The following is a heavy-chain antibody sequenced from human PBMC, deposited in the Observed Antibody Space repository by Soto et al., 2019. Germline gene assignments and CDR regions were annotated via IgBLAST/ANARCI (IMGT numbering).Heavy chain of an antibody. CDR3: ARAGLLYDSRGLYAFDV. Sequence: GGSLRLSCAASGFTFSSYAMQWVRQAPGKGLEWVALISYDGNNEYYADSVKGRFTISRDNSKNTVYLQMNRLRPEDTAVYYCARAGLLYDSRGLYAFDVWGQRTMVTVSS. CDR1: GFTFSSYA. CDR2: ISYDGNNE. J-gene: IGHJ3*01. D-gene: IGHD3-22*01. V-gene: IGHV3-30-3*01.